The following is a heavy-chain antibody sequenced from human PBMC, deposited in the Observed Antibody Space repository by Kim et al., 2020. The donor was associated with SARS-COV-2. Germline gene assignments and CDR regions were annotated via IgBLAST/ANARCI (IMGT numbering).Heavy chain of an antibody. V-gene: IGHV4-38-2*02. CDR1: GYSISSGYY. CDR2: IYHSGST. CDR3: ARGGHAFDI. Sequence: SETLSLTCTVSGYSISSGYYWGWIRQPPGKGLEWIGSIYHSGSTYYNPSLKSRVTISVDTSKNQFSLKLSSVTAADTAVYYCARGGHAFDIWGQGTMVTV. J-gene: IGHJ3*02.